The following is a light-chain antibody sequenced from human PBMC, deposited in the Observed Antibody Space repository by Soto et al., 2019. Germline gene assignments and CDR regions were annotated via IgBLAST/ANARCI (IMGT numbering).Light chain of an antibody. Sequence: EIVLTQSPGTLSLSPGERATLPCRASQSVRSRYLAWYQQKPGQAPRLLIYGSSSRPPGIPDRVSGSGSGTEFTLTISRLEPEDFAVYYCQQYGTSPQTFGQGTKVEIK. CDR2: GSS. V-gene: IGKV3-20*01. CDR3: QQYGTSPQT. CDR1: QSVRSRY. J-gene: IGKJ1*01.